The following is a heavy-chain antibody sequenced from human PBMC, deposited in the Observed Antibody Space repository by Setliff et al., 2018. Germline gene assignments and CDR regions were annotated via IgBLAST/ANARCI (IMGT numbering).Heavy chain of an antibody. J-gene: IGHJ5*02. CDR3: ARSQSFNFWSGYFWFDP. CDR1: GGSISSSSHY. D-gene: IGHD3-3*01. V-gene: IGHV4-39*07. CDR2: IYYSGST. Sequence: SETLSLTCTVSGGSISSSSHYWSWIRQPPGKGLEWIGSIYYSGSTHYNPSLKSRVTISVDTSKKQFSLKLSSVTAADTAVYYCARSQSFNFWSGYFWFDPWGQGTLVTVSS.